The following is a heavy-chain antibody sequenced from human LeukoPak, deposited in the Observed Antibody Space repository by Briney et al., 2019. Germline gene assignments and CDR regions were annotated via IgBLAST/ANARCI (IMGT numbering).Heavy chain of an antibody. J-gene: IGHJ4*02. D-gene: IGHD2-15*01. Sequence: GGSLRLSCAASGFTFSSYWTSWVRQAPGKGLEWVANIKQDGSEKYYVDSVKGRFTISRDNAKNSLYLQMNSLRAEDTAVYYCARDQRSGQSDYWGQGTLVTVSS. CDR2: IKQDGSEK. V-gene: IGHV3-7*01. CDR3: ARDQRSGQSDY. CDR1: GFTFSSYW.